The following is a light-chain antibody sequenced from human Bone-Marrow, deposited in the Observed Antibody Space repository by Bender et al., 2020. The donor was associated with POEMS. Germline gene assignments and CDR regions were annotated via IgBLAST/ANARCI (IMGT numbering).Light chain of an antibody. CDR1: SIDVGGYNF. J-gene: IGLJ2*01. Sequence: QSALTQPRSVSGSPGQSVTISCTGTSIDVGGYNFVSWYQQHPGKAPKLMIYDVTERPSGIPDRFSGSKSGNAASLTISGLQAEDEADYYCCSYAGSNNGVFGGGTKLTVL. CDR2: DVT. CDR3: CSYAGSNNGV. V-gene: IGLV2-8*01.